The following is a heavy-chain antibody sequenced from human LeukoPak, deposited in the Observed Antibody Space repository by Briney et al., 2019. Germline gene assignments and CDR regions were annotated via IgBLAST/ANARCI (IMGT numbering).Heavy chain of an antibody. CDR3: ARDYREYSSRWYYAFDI. V-gene: IGHV4-4*07. D-gene: IGHD6-13*01. CDR1: AGSIDSYY. J-gene: IGHJ3*02. CDR2: INISGNT. Sequence: PSETLSLTCTVSAGSIDSYYWSWIRQPAGKGLEWIGRINISGNTNYNPSLKSRVTMSVDTSKNQFSLKLTSVTAADTAVYYCARDYREYSSRWYYAFDIWGQGTMVTVSS.